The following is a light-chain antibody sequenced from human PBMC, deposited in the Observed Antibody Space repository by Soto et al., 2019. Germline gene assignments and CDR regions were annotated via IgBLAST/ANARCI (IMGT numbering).Light chain of an antibody. CDR2: RAS. J-gene: IGKJ5*01. Sequence: IVMTQSPATLSVSPGERATLACRASQSVXSKLAWYQPKPDKAPRLLXYRASTMATGIPARLSGSGSGTEFTLTISSLQSKDFAVYYCEQYNNWPSTFGQGTRLEIK. CDR1: QSVXSK. CDR3: EQYNNWPST. V-gene: IGKV3-15*01.